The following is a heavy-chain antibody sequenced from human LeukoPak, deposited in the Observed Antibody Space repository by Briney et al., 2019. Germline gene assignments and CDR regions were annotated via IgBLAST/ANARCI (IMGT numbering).Heavy chain of an antibody. J-gene: IGHJ4*02. V-gene: IGHV4-34*01. D-gene: IGHD1-7*01. Sequence: SETLSLTCAVYGGSFSGYYWSWIRQPPGKGLEWIGEINHSGSTNYNPSLKSRVTISVDTSKNQFSLKLSSVTAADTAVYYCARTRYNWDYGQDFFDYWGQGTLVTVSS. CDR2: INHSGST. CDR1: GGSFSGYY. CDR3: ARTRYNWDYGQDFFDY.